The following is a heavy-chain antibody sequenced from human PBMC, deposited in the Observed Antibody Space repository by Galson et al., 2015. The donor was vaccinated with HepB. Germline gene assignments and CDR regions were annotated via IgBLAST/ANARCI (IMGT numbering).Heavy chain of an antibody. Sequence: ETLSLTCTISGGSISSYYWSWIRQPPGKGLEWIGQIYYRGNTNYNPSLKSRVTISVDTSKNHFSLNLTSVTAADTAVYYCVADSWGVFNYWGQGTLVTVSS. CDR2: IYYRGNT. CDR1: GGSISSYY. J-gene: IGHJ4*02. D-gene: IGHD6-13*01. CDR3: VADSWGVFNY. V-gene: IGHV4-59*01.